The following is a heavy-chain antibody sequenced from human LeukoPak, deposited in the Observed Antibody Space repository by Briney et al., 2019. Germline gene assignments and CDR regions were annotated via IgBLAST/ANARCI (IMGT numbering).Heavy chain of an antibody. CDR3: AKDLGVVGSGSPPHWFDP. Sequence: GGSLRLSCAASGFTFISYGMHWVRQAPGKGLEWVAVISYDGSNKYYADSVKGRFTISRDNSKNTLYLQMNSLRAEDTAVYYCAKDLGVVGSGSPPHWFDPWGQGTLVTVSS. CDR1: GFTFISYG. CDR2: ISYDGSNK. D-gene: IGHD3-10*01. J-gene: IGHJ5*02. V-gene: IGHV3-30*18.